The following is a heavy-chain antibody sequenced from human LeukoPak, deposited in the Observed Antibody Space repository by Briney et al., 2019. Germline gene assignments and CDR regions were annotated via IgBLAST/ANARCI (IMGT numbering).Heavy chain of an antibody. D-gene: IGHD6-13*01. CDR3: ARDKQQLVPVDWFDP. CDR2: TYSSGHT. Sequence: SETLSLTCTVSGGSIVGYYWSWIRRPPGKGLEWIAYTYSSGHTISNPSLQSRVTMSLDTSRNQFSLKLSSVTAADTAVYYCARDKQQLVPVDWFDPWGQGTLVTVSS. CDR1: GGSIVGYY. V-gene: IGHV4-4*08. J-gene: IGHJ5*02.